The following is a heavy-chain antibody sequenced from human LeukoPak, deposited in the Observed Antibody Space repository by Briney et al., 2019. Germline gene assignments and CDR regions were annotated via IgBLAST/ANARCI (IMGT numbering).Heavy chain of an antibody. CDR1: GFTFSTYA. V-gene: IGHV3-23*01. D-gene: IGHD4-17*01. J-gene: IGHJ4*02. Sequence: GGSLRLSCAASGFTFSTYAMSWVRQAPGKGLEWVSSISAGGDSTHYADSVKGRFTFSRDNSKNTLYLQMNSLRAEDTAVYYCAKANDYGDNSFDYWGQGTLVTVSS. CDR3: AKANDYGDNSFDY. CDR2: ISAGGDST.